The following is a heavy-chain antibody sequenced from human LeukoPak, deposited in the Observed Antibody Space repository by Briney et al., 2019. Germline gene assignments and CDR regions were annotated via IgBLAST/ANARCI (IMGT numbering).Heavy chain of an antibody. CDR3: AKNGDRGAYCTGGTCYPYSYYYMDV. D-gene: IGHD2-15*01. CDR2: ISVSGNT. CDR1: GFTLSSYA. J-gene: IGHJ6*03. Sequence: GGSLRLSCAASGFTLSSYAMSWVRQGPGKGLEWVSAISVSGNTYHADSVKGRFTISRDSYKNTLYLQMNSLRAEDAAVYYCAKNGDRGAYCTGGTCYPYSYYYMDVWGKGTTVTI. V-gene: IGHV3-23*01.